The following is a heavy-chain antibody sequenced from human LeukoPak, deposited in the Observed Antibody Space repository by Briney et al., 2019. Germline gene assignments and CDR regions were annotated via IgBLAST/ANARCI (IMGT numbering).Heavy chain of an antibody. D-gene: IGHD1-1*01. CDR2: INTDGSST. V-gene: IGHV3-74*03. Sequence: GGSLRLSCAASGFTFSSYWMHWVRQAPGKGLVWVSRINTDGSSTTYADSVKGRFTISRDNAKNTLYLQMNSLRAEDTAVYYCARDGTISPPFDYWGQRTLVTVSS. J-gene: IGHJ4*02. CDR1: GFTFSSYW. CDR3: ARDGTISPPFDY.